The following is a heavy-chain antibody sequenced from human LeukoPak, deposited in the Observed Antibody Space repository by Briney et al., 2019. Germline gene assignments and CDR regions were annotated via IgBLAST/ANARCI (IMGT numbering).Heavy chain of an antibody. V-gene: IGHV1-2*02. J-gene: IGHJ4*02. CDR1: GYTFTDYY. Sequence: ASVKVSCKASGYTFTDYYMHWVRQAPGQGLEWMGWINPNSGGTNYAQEFQGRVTMTRDTSISTAYMELSRLRSDDTAVYYCARDRGYCSSTSCEYFDYWGQGTLVTVSS. CDR2: INPNSGGT. CDR3: ARDRGYCSSTSCEYFDY. D-gene: IGHD2-2*01.